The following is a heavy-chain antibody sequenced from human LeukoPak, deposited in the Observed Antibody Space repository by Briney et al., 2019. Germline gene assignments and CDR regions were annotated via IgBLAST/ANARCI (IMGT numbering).Heavy chain of an antibody. Sequence: SVKVSCKASGGTFSSYAISWVRQAPGQGLEWMGGIIPIFGTANYAQKFQGRVTITADESTSTAYMELSSLRSEDTAVYYCARVIGYCSSTSCYYYYYYYMDAWGKGTTVTVSS. CDR2: IIPIFGTA. CDR1: GGTFSSYA. CDR3: ARVIGYCSSTSCYYYYYYYMDA. V-gene: IGHV1-69*01. D-gene: IGHD2-2*01. J-gene: IGHJ6*03.